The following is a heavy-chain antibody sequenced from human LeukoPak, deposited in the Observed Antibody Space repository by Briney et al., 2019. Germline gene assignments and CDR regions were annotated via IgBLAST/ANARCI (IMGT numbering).Heavy chain of an antibody. CDR1: GGTFSSYA. D-gene: IGHD2-2*01. CDR2: IIPILGIA. V-gene: IGHV1-69*04. CDR3: ARRVVVPAAIPDKKLRSSIDYYGMDV. Sequence: SVKVSCKASGGTFSSYAISWVRQAPGQGLEWMGRIIPILGIANYAQKFQGRVTITADKSTSTAYMELSSLRSEDTAVYYCARRVVVPAAIPDKKLRSSIDYYGMDVWGQGTTVTVSS. J-gene: IGHJ6*02.